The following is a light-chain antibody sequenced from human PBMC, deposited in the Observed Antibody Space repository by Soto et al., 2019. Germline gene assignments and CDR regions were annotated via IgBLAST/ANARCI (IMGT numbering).Light chain of an antibody. CDR2: GAS. CDR1: QSVGSDF. Sequence: EIVLTQSRGTLSLSPGERATLSCRTSQSVGSDFLAWYQQRPGQPPRILIFGASGRATGIPDRFSGSGSGTDFTLTISRLEPEDFAVYYCQQYNNWPRPTFGQGTKVDIK. J-gene: IGKJ1*01. V-gene: IGKV3-20*01. CDR3: QQYNNWPRPT.